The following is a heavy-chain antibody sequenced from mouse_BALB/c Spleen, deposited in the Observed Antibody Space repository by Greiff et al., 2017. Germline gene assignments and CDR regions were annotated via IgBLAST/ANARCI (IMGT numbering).Heavy chain of an antibody. V-gene: IGHV14-3*02. CDR3: ARGVDY. CDR2: IDPANGNT. CDR1: GFNIKDTY. Sequence: EVKLMESGAELVKPGASVKLSCTASGFNIKDTYMHWVKQRPEQGLEWIGRIDPANGNTKYDPKFQGKATITADTSSNTAYLQLSSLTSEDTAVYYCARGVDYWGQGTLVTVSA. J-gene: IGHJ3*01.